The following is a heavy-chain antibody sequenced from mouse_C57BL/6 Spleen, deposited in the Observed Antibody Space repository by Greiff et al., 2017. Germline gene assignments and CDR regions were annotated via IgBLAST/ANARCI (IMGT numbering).Heavy chain of an antibody. D-gene: IGHD2-3*01. CDR2: ISSGSSTI. CDR3: ARRWLPNYYAMDY. CDR1: GFTFSDYG. J-gene: IGHJ4*01. Sequence: VESGGGLVKPGGSLKLSCAASGFTFSDYGMHWVRQAPEKGLEWVAYISSGSSTIYYADTVKGRFTISRDHAQNTLFLQMTSLRSEEAAVYYCARRWLPNYYAMDYWGQGTSVTVSS. V-gene: IGHV5-17*01.